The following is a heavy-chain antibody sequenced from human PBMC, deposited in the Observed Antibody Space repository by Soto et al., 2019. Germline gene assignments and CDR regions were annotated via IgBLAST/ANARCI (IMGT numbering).Heavy chain of an antibody. CDR1: GFTFSPYA. CDR3: AKGLRRLLRTQYYYGLDV. CDR2: ISGSGGNT. V-gene: IGHV3-23*01. J-gene: IGHJ6*02. Sequence: GGSLRLSCAASGFTFSPYAMTWVRQAPGKXLEWVSSISGSGGNTNYADSVKDRFTVSRDNSKRTLSLQMNSLTEEDTAIYYCAKGLRRLLRTQYYYGLDVWGRGTTVTVSS. D-gene: IGHD3-16*01.